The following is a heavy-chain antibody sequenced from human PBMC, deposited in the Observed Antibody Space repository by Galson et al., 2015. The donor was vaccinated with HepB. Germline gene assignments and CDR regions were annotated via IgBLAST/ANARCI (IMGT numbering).Heavy chain of an antibody. V-gene: IGHV3-30*04. CDR1: GFTFSSYA. Sequence: SLRLSCAASGFTFSSYAMHWVRQAPGKGLEWVAVISYDGSNKYYADSVKGRFTISRDNSKNTLYLQMNSLRAEDTAVYYCARETPVAGSDYWGQGTLVTVSS. CDR3: ARETPVAGSDY. CDR2: ISYDGSNK. J-gene: IGHJ4*02. D-gene: IGHD6-19*01.